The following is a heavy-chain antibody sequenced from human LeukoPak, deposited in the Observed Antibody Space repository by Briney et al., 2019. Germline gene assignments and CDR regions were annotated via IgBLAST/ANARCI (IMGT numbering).Heavy chain of an antibody. CDR2: ISYSGST. V-gene: IGHV4-39*01. CDR1: GVSISSNSQY. Sequence: PSETLSLTCTVSGVSISSNSQYWAWIRQPPGKGLEWLGTISYSGSTHYNPSLKSRVTISLDTTKSQFSLKLSSMTAADTAVYYCARNPGTSTLDYWGQGTLVTVSS. D-gene: IGHD5/OR15-5a*01. J-gene: IGHJ4*02. CDR3: ARNPGTSTLDY.